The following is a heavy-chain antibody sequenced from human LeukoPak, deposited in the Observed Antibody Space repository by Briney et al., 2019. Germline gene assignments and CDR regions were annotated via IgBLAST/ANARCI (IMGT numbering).Heavy chain of an antibody. CDR3: VRGVVPLPGYSRGSYYFVY. D-gene: IGHD6-19*01. V-gene: IGHV4-59*08. CDR2: IYYTGST. CDR1: GGSVSSYY. Sequence: SETLSLTCTVSGGSVSSYYWNWIRQPPGNGLEWIGYIYYTGSTNYNPSLRRRVTNSLDTSKNQFSLTLSSVTPSHTPACSCVRGVVPLPGYSRGSYYFVYWGQGTPVTVSS. J-gene: IGHJ4*02.